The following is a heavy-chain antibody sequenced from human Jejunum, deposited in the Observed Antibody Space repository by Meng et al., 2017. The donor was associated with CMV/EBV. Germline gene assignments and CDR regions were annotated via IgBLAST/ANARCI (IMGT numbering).Heavy chain of an antibody. CDR1: TFSTDA. Sequence: TFSTDAMHWVRQAPGKGLEWVAVLSYVGSNTYSADSVKGQFTISRDNSRNTLYLQMNSLKTEDTALYYCARGGAYDSSGYNWGPFDYWGQGSLVTVSS. CDR3: ARGGAYDSSGYNWGPFDY. CDR2: LSYVGSNT. J-gene: IGHJ4*02. D-gene: IGHD3-22*01. V-gene: IGHV3-30*01.